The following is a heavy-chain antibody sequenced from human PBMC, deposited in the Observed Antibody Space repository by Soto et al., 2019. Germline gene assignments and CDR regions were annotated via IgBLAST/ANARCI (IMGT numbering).Heavy chain of an antibody. CDR2: IYYTGYT. CDR3: ARVKWFGESGFDY. D-gene: IGHD3-10*01. Sequence: SETLSLTCTVSGGSISSYYWSWVRQPPGKGLEWIGYIYYTGYTNYNPSLKSRATISVYTSKNQFSLNVSSVTAADTAVYYCARVKWFGESGFDYWGQGTLVTVSS. J-gene: IGHJ4*02. CDR1: GGSISSYY. V-gene: IGHV4-59*01.